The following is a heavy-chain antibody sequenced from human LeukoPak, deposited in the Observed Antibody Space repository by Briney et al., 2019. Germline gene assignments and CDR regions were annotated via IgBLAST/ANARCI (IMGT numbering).Heavy chain of an antibody. Sequence: ASVKVSCKVSGYTLTELSMHWVRQAPGKGLEWMGGFDPEDAETIYAQKFQGRVTMTEDTSTDTAYMELSSLRSEDTAVYYCATAISYDSSGYYYAGGYYFDYWGQGTLVTVSS. D-gene: IGHD3-22*01. CDR1: GYTLTELS. CDR3: ATAISYDSSGYYYAGGYYFDY. CDR2: FDPEDAET. V-gene: IGHV1-24*01. J-gene: IGHJ4*02.